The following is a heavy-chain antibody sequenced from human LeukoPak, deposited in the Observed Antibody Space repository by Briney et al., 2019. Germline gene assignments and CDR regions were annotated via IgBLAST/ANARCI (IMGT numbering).Heavy chain of an antibody. J-gene: IGHJ4*02. CDR1: GFTFSSYS. Sequence: PGGSLRLSCAAPGFTFSSYSVNSVRQAPGKGLEWVSIISRDSGTIIYADSVKGRFTISRDNAKNSLYLQMNSLRAEDTAVYFCAASPPGGPIDYWGQGALVSVSS. V-gene: IGHV3-21*01. CDR2: ISRDSGTI. D-gene: IGHD3-16*01. CDR3: AASPPGGPIDY.